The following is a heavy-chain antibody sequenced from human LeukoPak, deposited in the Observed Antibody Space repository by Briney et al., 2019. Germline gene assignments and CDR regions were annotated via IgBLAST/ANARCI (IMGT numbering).Heavy chain of an antibody. CDR2: ISSSSSYI. V-gene: IGHV3-21*01. CDR3: AKESPKVYYYYMDV. CDR1: GFTFSSYS. J-gene: IGHJ6*03. Sequence: GGSLRLSCAASGFTFSSYSMNWVRQAPGKGLEWVSSISSSSSYIYYADSVKGRFTISRDNAKNSLYLQMNSLRAEDTAVYYCAKESPKVYYYYMDVWGKGTTVTISS.